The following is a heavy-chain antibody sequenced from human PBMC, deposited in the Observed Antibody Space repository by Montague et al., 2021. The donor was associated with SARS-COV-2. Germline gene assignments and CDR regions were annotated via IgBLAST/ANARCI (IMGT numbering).Heavy chain of an antibody. CDR2: IDWEDEK. J-gene: IGHJ6*02. D-gene: IGHD3-9*01. CDR3: ARMDILTGYYDHGIDV. V-gene: IGHV2-70*01. Sequence: PALVKPTQTLTLTCTFSGFSLSTSGMCVSWIRQPPGNALEWLALIDWEDEKYYSTSLTTRLTISKDTSKNQVVLTMTNMDPEDTATYYCARMDILTGYYDHGIDVWGPRTTVTVSS. CDR1: GFSLSTSGMC.